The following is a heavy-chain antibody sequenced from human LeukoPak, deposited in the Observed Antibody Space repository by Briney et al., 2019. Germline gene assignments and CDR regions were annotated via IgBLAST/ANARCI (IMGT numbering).Heavy chain of an antibody. D-gene: IGHD3-22*01. Sequence: GGSLRLSCEGSGFNFSSYAMSWVRQAPGKGLEWVSYISSSGSTTSYADSVRGRFTISRDNAKNSLYLQMDSLRPEDTAVYYCARSSSEPDYWGQGTLVTVSS. J-gene: IGHJ4*02. CDR2: ISSSGSTT. CDR3: ARSSSEPDY. CDR1: GFNFSSYA. V-gene: IGHV3-48*03.